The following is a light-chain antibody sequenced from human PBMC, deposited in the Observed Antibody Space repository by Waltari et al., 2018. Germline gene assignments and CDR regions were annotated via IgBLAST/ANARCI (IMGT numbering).Light chain of an antibody. V-gene: IGLV7-46*01. CDR3: SLSYSGIVV. CDR2: DVS. J-gene: IGLJ2*01. Sequence: QAVVTQEPSLTVSPGGTVTLTCGSSPGPVTSGIYPYWFQQRPGQAPRTLIHDVSSKASWTPARFSGSLLGGKAALTLSGAQPEDEADYYCSLSYSGIVVFGGGTKLTVL. CDR1: PGPVTSGIY.